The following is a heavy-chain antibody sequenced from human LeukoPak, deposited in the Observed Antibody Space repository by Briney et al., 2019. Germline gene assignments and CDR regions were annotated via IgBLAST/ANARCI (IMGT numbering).Heavy chain of an antibody. V-gene: IGHV3-48*03. CDR2: ISSSGSTI. D-gene: IGHD2-15*01. Sequence: SGGSLRLSCAASGFTFSSYEMNWVRQAPGKGLEWVSYISSSGSTIYYADSVKGRFTISRDNSKNTLYLQMNSLRAEDTAVYYCAKTGVVVAAPNDYWGQGTLVTVSS. CDR1: GFTFSSYE. J-gene: IGHJ4*02. CDR3: AKTGVVVAAPNDY.